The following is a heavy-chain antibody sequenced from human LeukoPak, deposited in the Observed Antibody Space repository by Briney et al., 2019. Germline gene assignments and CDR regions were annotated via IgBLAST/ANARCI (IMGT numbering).Heavy chain of an antibody. J-gene: IGHJ3*02. CDR1: GFIFREYG. CDR2: TASDYTT. D-gene: IGHD4-17*01. Sequence: VGTLRFSCAAAGFIFREYGRTWVLQAPGKGLEWVSSTASDYTTYADSVKGRFTISRDNSKNTLYLQMDSLRGDDTALYHCARDPNGDYIGAFDNWGQGTMVTVSS. CDR3: ARDPNGDYIGAFDN. V-gene: IGHV3-23*01.